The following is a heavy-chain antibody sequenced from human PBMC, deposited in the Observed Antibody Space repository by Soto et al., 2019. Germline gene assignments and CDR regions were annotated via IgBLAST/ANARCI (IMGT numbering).Heavy chain of an antibody. CDR3: ARGLECRGYCLDRPTWFAP. CDR1: GGTFSTYT. D-gene: IGHD2-15*01. Sequence: SVKVSCKASGGTFSTYTFSWVRQAPGQGLEWMGRIIPIFGTPYYAQKFQGRVTITADKSTSTVYMELSSLRSDDTAVYFCARGLECRGYCLDRPTWFAPWGQGTLVTVSS. J-gene: IGHJ5*02. CDR2: IIPIFGTP. V-gene: IGHV1-69*06.